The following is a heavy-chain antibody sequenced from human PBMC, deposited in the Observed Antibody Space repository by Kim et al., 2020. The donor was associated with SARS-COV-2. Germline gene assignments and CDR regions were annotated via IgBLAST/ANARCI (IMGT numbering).Heavy chain of an antibody. CDR1: GYTFTSYA. CDR3: ARAKETTVTLDY. J-gene: IGHJ4*02. V-gene: IGHV1-3*01. D-gene: IGHD4-17*01. CDR2: INAGNGNT. Sequence: ASVKVSCKASGYTFTSYAMHWVRQAPGQRLEWMGWINAGNGNTKYSQKFQGRVTITRDTSASTAYMELSSLRSEDTAVYYCARAKETTVTLDYWGQGTLVTVSS.